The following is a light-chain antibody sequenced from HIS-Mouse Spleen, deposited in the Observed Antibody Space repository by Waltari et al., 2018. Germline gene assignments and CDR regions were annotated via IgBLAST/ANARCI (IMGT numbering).Light chain of an antibody. CDR3: QQRSNWPVYT. J-gene: IGKJ2*01. CDR1: QSVSSY. CDR2: DAS. Sequence: EIVLTQSPATLSLSPGERATISCRASQSVSSYLAWYQQKPGQAPRLLIYDASNRATGIPARFSGSGSGTDFTLTISSLEPEDFAVYYCQQRSNWPVYTFGQGTKLEIK. V-gene: IGKV3-11*01.